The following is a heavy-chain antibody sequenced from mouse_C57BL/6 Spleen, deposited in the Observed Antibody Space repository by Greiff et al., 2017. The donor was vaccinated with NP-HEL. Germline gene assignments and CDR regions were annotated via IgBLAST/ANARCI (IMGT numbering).Heavy chain of an antibody. J-gene: IGHJ2*01. Sequence: VQLQQSGAELVRPGASVKLSCKASGYTFTDYYINWVKQRPGQGLEWIARIYPGSGNTYYNEKFKGKATLTAEKSSSTAYMQLSSLTSEDSAVYFCARSGDYDYYFDYWGQGTTLTVSS. V-gene: IGHV1-76*01. CDR2: IYPGSGNT. CDR1: GYTFTDYY. D-gene: IGHD2-4*01. CDR3: ARSGDYDYYFDY.